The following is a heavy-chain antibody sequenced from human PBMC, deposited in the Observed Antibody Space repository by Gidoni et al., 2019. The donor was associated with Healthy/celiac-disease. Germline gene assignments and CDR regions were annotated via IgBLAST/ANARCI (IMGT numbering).Heavy chain of an antibody. CDR3: AKDLAFYGSGSYYFDY. CDR1: GFTFSSYA. J-gene: IGHJ4*02. Sequence: EVQLLESGGGLVQPGGSLRLSCSASGFTFSSYAMSWVRQAPGKGLEWVSAISGGGGSTYYADSVKGRFTISRDNSKNTLYLQMNSLRAEDTAVYYCAKDLAFYGSGSYYFDYWGQGTLVTVSS. V-gene: IGHV3-23*01. D-gene: IGHD3-10*01. CDR2: ISGGGGST.